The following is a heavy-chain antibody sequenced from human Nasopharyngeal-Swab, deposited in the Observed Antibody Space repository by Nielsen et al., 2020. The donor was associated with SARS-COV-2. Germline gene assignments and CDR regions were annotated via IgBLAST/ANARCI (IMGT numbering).Heavy chain of an antibody. J-gene: IGHJ4*02. CDR1: GFSLSTTGVA. V-gene: IGHV2-5*01. CDR3: AHSRVASVDFFDY. D-gene: IGHD6-13*01. CDR2: IYWNDDE. Sequence: SGPMLVKPTQTLTLTCTFSGFSLSTTGVAVGWIRQPPGKALEWLALIYWNDDERYSPSLKSRLSITTDTSKNQVVLTLTNMDPADTATYYCAHSRVASVDFFDYWGQGALVTVSS.